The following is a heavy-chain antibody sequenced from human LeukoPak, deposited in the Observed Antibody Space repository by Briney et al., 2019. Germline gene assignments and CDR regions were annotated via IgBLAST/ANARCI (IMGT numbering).Heavy chain of an antibody. Sequence: SETLSPTCTVSGGSISSSNDYWSWIRQPAGKGLEWIGRIYTSGSTNYNPSLKTRITISVDTSKNQFSLKLSSVTAADTAVYYCARGGGDYYYYGMDVWGQGTTVTVSS. J-gene: IGHJ6*02. CDR3: ARGGGDYYYYGMDV. V-gene: IGHV4-61*02. CDR2: IYTSGST. D-gene: IGHD2-15*01. CDR1: GGSISSSNDY.